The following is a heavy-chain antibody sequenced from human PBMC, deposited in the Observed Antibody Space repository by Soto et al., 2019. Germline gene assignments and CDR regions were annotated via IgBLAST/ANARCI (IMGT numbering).Heavy chain of an antibody. J-gene: IGHJ5*02. CDR2: IIPILGIA. CDR1: GGTFSSYT. V-gene: IGHV1-69*08. Sequence: QVQLVQSGAEVKKPGSSVKVSCKASGGTFSSYTISWVRQAPGQGLEWMGRIIPILGIANYAQKFQGRVTITADKSTSTASLALSSLRPEDTAVYYCARDERVLNVFDPWGQGTLVTVSS. CDR3: ARDERVLNVFDP. D-gene: IGHD1-1*01.